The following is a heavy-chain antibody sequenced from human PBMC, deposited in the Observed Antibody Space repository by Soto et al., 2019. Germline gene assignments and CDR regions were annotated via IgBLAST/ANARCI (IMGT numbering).Heavy chain of an antibody. Sequence: QVQLVESGGGLVKPGGSLRLACAASGFTFSDYYMSWIRQAPGKGLEWVSYISSSGSTMYYADSVKGRFTISRDNARNPLDPQMKSLRAEATAVYYCSRVIRYGDYEGYWGQGALVTVAS. V-gene: IGHV3-11*01. CDR2: ISSSGSTM. CDR3: SRVIRYGDYEGY. J-gene: IGHJ4*02. CDR1: GFTFSDYY. D-gene: IGHD4-17*01.